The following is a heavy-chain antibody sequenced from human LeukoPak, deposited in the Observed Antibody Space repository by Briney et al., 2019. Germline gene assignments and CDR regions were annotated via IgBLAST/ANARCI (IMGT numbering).Heavy chain of an antibody. J-gene: IGHJ6*02. CDR2: MYNSGST. V-gene: IGHV4-4*09. CDR3: ARGENYYYGMDV. CDR1: GGPISRNY. Sequence: SETLSLTCTVSGGPISRNYWSWIRQPPGKGLEWIGYMYNSGSTNYNPSLKRRVTISVDTSKKQFSLKLSSVTAADTAVYYCARGENYYYGMDVWGQGTTVTVSS.